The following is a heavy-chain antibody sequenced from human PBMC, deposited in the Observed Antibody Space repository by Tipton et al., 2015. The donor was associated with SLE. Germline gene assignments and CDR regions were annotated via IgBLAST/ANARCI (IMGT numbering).Heavy chain of an antibody. Sequence: TLSLTCTVSGASISTDGVYWSWIRQHPGKGLEWIGNIYYSGSTYYNPFLKSRVTISVDTSKNQFSLKLSSVTAADTAVYYCARDLVGYYDSSGYDSSWGQGTLVTVSS. D-gene: IGHD3-22*01. V-gene: IGHV4-31*03. CDR2: IYYSGST. CDR1: GASISTDGVY. CDR3: ARDLVGYYDSSGYDSS. J-gene: IGHJ5*02.